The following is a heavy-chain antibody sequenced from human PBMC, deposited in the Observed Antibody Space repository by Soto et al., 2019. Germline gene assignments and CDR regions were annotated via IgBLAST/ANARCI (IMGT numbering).Heavy chain of an antibody. D-gene: IGHD2-2*01. Sequence: ASVKVSCKVSGYTLTELSMHWVRQAPGKGLEWMGGFDPEDGETIYAQKFQGRVTMTEDTSTDTAYMELSSLRSEDTAVYYCATGNCSSTSCYSFDYWGQGTLVTVSS. CDR1: GYTLTELS. CDR2: FDPEDGET. J-gene: IGHJ4*02. CDR3: ATGNCSSTSCYSFDY. V-gene: IGHV1-24*01.